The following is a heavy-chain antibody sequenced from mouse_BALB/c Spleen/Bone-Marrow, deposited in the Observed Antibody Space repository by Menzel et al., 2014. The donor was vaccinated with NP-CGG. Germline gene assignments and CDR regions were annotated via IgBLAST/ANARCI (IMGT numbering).Heavy chain of an antibody. CDR1: GFSLTSYG. J-gene: IGHJ4*01. D-gene: IGHD2-1*01. CDR2: IWAGGST. V-gene: IGHV2-9*02. Sequence: VKLMESGPGLVAPSQSLSITCTVSGFSLTSYGVHWVRQPPGKGLEWLGVIWAGGSTNYNSALMSRLSISKDNSKSQVFLKMNSLQTDDAAMYYFARNYGSYAMDYWGQGTSVTVSS. CDR3: ARNYGSYAMDY.